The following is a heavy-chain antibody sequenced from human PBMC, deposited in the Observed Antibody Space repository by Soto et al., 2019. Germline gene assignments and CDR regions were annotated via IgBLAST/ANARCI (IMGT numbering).Heavy chain of an antibody. V-gene: IGHV3-21*01. J-gene: IGHJ6*02. CDR1: GFTFSSCT. CDR2: ISPSSGHI. Sequence: EVHLVESGGGLVKPGGSLRLSCAVSGFTFSSCTMNWVRQAPGKGLEWVSSISPSSGHIYYADSVKGRFTISRDNAKKSLFLQMNSLRGEDTAVYYCYGCSGGACHKNYGMDVWGQGTTATVSS. D-gene: IGHD2-15*01. CDR3: YGCSGGACHKNYGMDV.